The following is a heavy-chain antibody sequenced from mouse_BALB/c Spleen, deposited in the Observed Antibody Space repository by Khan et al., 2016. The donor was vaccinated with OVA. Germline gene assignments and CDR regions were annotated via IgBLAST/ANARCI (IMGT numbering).Heavy chain of an antibody. CDR1: GYTFTDYV. J-gene: IGHJ3*01. Sequence: QVRLQQSGPELVKPGASLKVSCKASGYTFTDYVIGWVKQRTRQGLEWIGDIFPGSDTPYYNDKFKDKATMTADKSSNTAYMQLSSLTSEDSAVYFWASGGYSVFAYWGQGTLVTVSA. CDR3: ASGGYSVFAY. V-gene: IGHV1-81*01. CDR2: IFPGSDTP. D-gene: IGHD3-1*01.